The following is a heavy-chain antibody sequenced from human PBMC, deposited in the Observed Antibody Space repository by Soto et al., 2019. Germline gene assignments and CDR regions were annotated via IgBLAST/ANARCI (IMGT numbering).Heavy chain of an antibody. CDR1: GFSLINNE. CDR2: ISSSGITT. J-gene: IGHJ4*02. V-gene: IGHV3-48*03. D-gene: IGHD3-3*01. Sequence: GGSLRLSCAASGFSLINNEMNWVRQAPGKGLEWVAYISSSGITTYYADSVKGRFTISRDNANNSLFLQMNSLRAEDTAVYYCARTQYYDFWSGYYFDYWGQGALVTVSS. CDR3: ARTQYYDFWSGYYFDY.